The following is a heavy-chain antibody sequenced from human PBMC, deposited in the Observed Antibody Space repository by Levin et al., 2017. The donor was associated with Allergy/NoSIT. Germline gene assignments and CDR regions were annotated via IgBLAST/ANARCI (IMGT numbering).Heavy chain of an antibody. J-gene: IGHJ4*02. CDR2: VSWDGGSA. CDR1: GFTFDDYA. Sequence: QAGGSLRLSCAASGFTFDDYAMHWVRQAPGKGLEWVSLVSWDGGSAYYADSVKGRFTISRDNSKNSLYLQMNTLRAEDTALYYCAKDKLSHAPTGIDYWGKGTLVTVSS. D-gene: IGHD3-10*01. CDR3: AKDKLSHAPTGIDY. V-gene: IGHV3-43D*03.